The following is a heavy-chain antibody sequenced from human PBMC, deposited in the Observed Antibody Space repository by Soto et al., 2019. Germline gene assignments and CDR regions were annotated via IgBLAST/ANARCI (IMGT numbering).Heavy chain of an antibody. D-gene: IGHD2-15*01. CDR2: IWYDGSNK. V-gene: IGHV3-33*01. CDR3: ARGDRGGLVDY. Sequence: QVQREESGGGVVQPGRSLRLSCAASGFTISSYVMHWVRQAPGKGLEWVAVIWYDGSNKYYADSVKGRFTISRDNSKNTLYLQMNSLRAEDTTVYYCARGDRGGLVDYWGQGTLVTVSS. J-gene: IGHJ4*02. CDR1: GFTISSYV.